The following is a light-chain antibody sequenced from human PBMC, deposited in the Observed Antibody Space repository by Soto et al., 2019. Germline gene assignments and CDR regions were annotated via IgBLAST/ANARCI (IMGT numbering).Light chain of an antibody. CDR2: GAS. V-gene: IGKV1-33*01. J-gene: IGKJ4*01. Sequence: DIQMTQSPSSLSASAGERVTITCQASHGISKSLNWCQQKPGKAPNLLIYGASNLETGVPSRFRGSGSGTDFTFTISSLQPKDIAAYYCQQYDNLPVGGGTKVEIK. CDR3: QQYDNLP. CDR1: HGISKS.